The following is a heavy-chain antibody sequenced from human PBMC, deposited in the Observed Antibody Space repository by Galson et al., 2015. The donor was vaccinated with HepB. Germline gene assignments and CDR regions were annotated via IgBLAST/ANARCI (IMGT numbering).Heavy chain of an antibody. CDR1: GFAFDTHA. Sequence: SLRLSCAASGFAFDTHAVSWVRQAPGKGLEWISAITPSGDTTYSADSMKGRFFISRDNSQTTLFLQMNSLRADDTAIYFGAKVFPERTDGWYRQALYYFDSWGQGTRVTVSS. CDR3: AKVFPERTDGWYRQALYYFDS. J-gene: IGHJ4*02. CDR2: ITPSGDTT. V-gene: IGHV3-23*01. D-gene: IGHD6-19*01.